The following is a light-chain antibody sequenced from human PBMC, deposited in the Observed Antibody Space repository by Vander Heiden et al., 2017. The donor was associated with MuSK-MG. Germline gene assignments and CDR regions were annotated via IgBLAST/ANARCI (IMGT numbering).Light chain of an antibody. CDR1: QGISSY. CDR2: AAS. CDR3: EQLNSFSST. J-gene: IGKJ2*01. V-gene: IGKV1-9*01. Sequence: DIQLTQSPSFLSASVGDRVTSTRRASQGISSYLAMYQQIPGKAPKLLIYAASALQIGVPSRFSGSGSGTEFPLAICSLQPEDFSTYYCEQLNSFSSTFGQGTKLDIK.